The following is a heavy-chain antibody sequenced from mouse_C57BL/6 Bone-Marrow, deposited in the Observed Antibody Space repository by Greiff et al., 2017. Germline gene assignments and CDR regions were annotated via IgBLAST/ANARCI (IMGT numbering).Heavy chain of an antibody. CDR3: ARHYSNYPYYAMDY. Sequence: EVKVVESGGGLVQPGGSLKLSCAASGFTFSDCGMAWVRQAPRKGPEWVAFISNLAYSIYYADTVTGRFTISRENAKNTLYLEMSSLRSEDTAMYYCARHYSNYPYYAMDYWGQGTSVTVSS. J-gene: IGHJ4*01. CDR2: ISNLAYSI. CDR1: GFTFSDCG. D-gene: IGHD2-5*01. V-gene: IGHV5-15*01.